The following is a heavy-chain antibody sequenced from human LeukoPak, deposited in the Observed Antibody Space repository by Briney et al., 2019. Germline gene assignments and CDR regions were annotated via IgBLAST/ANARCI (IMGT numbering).Heavy chain of an antibody. V-gene: IGHV1-69*05. J-gene: IGHJ4*02. Sequence: SVKVSCKASGGTFSSYAISWVRQAPGQGLEWMGGIIPIFGTANYAQKFQGRVTITTDESTSTAYMELSSLRSEDTAVYYCATGSRPVWFVGDFDYRGQGTLVTVSS. CDR2: IIPIFGTA. CDR1: GGTFSSYA. CDR3: ATGSRPVWFVGDFDY. D-gene: IGHD3-10*01.